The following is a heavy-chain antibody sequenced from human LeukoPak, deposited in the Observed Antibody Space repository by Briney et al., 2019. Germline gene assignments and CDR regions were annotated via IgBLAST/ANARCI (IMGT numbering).Heavy chain of an antibody. D-gene: IGHD4-23*01. CDR3: ARVFGGYYYYMDV. J-gene: IGHJ6*03. V-gene: IGHV3-21*01. Sequence: GGSLRLSCAASGFTFSSYSMNWVRQAPGKGLEWVSSISSSSSYIYYADSVKGRFTISRDNAKNSLYLQMNSLRAEGTAVYYCARVFGGYYYYMDVWGKGTTVTVSS. CDR1: GFTFSSYS. CDR2: ISSSSSYI.